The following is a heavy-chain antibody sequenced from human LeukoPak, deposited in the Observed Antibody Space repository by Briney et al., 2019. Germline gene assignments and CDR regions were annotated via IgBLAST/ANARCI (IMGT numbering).Heavy chain of an antibody. J-gene: IGHJ6*03. V-gene: IGHV4-34*01. CDR2: INNSGTT. Sequence: SETLGLTCAVYGGSFSGYYWSWIRQPPGTGLEWIAEINNSGTTNYNPSLKGRVTISIDTSKNQFSLKLSSVTAADTAVYYCASSRGYTSGLWYYYMDVWDKGTTVTVSS. CDR3: ASSRGYTSGLWYYYMDV. CDR1: GGSFSGYY. D-gene: IGHD6-25*01.